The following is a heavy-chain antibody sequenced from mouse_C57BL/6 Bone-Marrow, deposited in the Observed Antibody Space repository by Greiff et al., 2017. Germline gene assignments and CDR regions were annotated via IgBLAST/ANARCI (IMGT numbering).Heavy chain of an antibody. CDR2: IDPSDSYT. V-gene: IGHV1-69*01. CDR1: GYTFTSYW. J-gene: IGHJ1*03. CDR3: ARGPPYYGSSHWYFDG. Sequence: QVQLQQPGAELVMPGASVKLSCKASGYTFTSYWMHWVKQRPGQGLEWIGEIDPSDSYTNYNQKFKGKSTLTVDKSSSTAYMQLSSLTSEDSAGYYCARGPPYYGSSHWYFDGWGTGTTVTVSS. D-gene: IGHD1-1*01.